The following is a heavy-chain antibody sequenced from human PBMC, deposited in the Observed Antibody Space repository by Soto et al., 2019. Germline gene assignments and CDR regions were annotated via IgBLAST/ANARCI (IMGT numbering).Heavy chain of an antibody. CDR2: INPNSGDT. CDR3: ARDPGAASFDF. Sequence: ASVKVSCKASGYTFTGYYMHWVRQAPGQGLEWVGWINPNSGDTHYAQKFQGRLTLTRDTSTSTAYMDLTTLRSDDTAVYFCARDPGAASFDFWAQGTLVTVSS. D-gene: IGHD2-15*01. J-gene: IGHJ4*02. CDR1: GYTFTGYY. V-gene: IGHV1-2*02.